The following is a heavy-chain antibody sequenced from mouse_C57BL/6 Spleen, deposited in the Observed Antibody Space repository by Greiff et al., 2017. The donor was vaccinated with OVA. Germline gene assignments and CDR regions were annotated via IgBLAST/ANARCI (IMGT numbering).Heavy chain of an antibody. D-gene: IGHD2-4*01. CDR3: ARDDYDGYAMDY. V-gene: IGHV5-4*01. CDR2: ISDGGSYT. CDR1: GFTFSSYA. Sequence: DVKVEESGGGLVKPGGSLKLSCAASGFTFSSYAMSWVRQTPEKRLEWVATISDGGSYTYYPDNVKGRFTISRDNAKNNLYLQMSHLKSEDTAMYYCARDDYDGYAMDYWGQGTSVTVSS. J-gene: IGHJ4*01.